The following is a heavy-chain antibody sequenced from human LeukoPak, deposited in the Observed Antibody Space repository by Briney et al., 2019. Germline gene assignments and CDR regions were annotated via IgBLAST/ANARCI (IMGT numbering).Heavy chain of an antibody. CDR3: ARGGNIDF. J-gene: IGHJ4*02. D-gene: IGHD3-10*01. V-gene: IGHV3-48*02. CDR1: GFIFSSYS. Sequence: GGSLRLSCAASGFIFSSYSMNWGRHAPGRGLEWLSYISSGSGTIYYADSVKGRFTISRDNAKNSVYLQMNSLRDEDTAVYYCARGGNIDFWGQGTLVTVSS. CDR2: ISSGSGTI.